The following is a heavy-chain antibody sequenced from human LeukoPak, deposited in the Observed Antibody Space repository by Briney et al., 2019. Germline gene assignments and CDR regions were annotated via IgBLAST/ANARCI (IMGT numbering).Heavy chain of an antibody. CDR1: GFTFSSHA. J-gene: IGHJ3*02. D-gene: IGHD1-26*01. Sequence: GGSLRLSCAASGFTFSSHAMNWVRQAPGKGLEWISSISTDSLTIKYADFVSGQFTISRDNAEHLLFLQMNSLRAEDSAVYYCARKAQTGSPSGPFDIWGQGTLVPVSS. V-gene: IGHV3-48*04. CDR2: ISTDSLTI. CDR3: ARKAQTGSPSGPFDI.